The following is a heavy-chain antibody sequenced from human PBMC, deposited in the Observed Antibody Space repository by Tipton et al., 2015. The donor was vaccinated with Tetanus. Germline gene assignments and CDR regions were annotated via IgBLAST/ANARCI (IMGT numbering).Heavy chain of an antibody. D-gene: IGHD1-14*01. Sequence: GLVKPSETLSLSCTVSGGSTHSHYWSWIRQSAAKGLEWIGRIYSGGTTNYNPSLKSRVTISVDTSKNQFSLKLSTVTAAVTDVYCCARGTGDYWGQGNLVTVSS. J-gene: IGHJ4*02. CDR3: ARGTGDY. V-gene: IGHV4-4*07. CDR1: GGSTHSHY. CDR2: IYSGGTT.